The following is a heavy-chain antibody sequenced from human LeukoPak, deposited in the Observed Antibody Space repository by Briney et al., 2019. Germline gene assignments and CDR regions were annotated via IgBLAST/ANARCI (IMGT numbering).Heavy chain of an antibody. CDR3: VRGTDTAMVTPYYYYYYMDV. J-gene: IGHJ6*03. CDR2: ITPNSGGT. CDR1: GYTFTGYY. V-gene: IGHV1-2*02. Sequence: ASVKVSCKASGYTFTGYYMHWVRQAPGQGLEWMGWITPNSGGTNYAQKFQGRVTMTRDTAISTAYMELSSLRSEETAVYYCVRGTDTAMVTPYYYYYYMDVWGKGTTVTISS. D-gene: IGHD5-18*01.